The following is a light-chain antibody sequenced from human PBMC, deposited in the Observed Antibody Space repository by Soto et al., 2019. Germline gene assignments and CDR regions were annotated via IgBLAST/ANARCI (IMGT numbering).Light chain of an antibody. V-gene: IGKV1-12*01. CDR3: QQANRFPLP. Sequence: DIKMNNSPSSVSASVGDRVTITCRASQDISSWLAWYQQNPGKATKFLSFPASTLQDGVPSRFSGSGSGTDFTLTINSLQPEDFATYYCQQANRFPLPFGGGTKVDI. CDR1: QDISSW. CDR2: PAS. J-gene: IGKJ4*01.